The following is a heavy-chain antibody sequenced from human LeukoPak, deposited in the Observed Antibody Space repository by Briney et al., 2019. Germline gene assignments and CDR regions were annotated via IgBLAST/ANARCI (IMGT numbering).Heavy chain of an antibody. CDR3: SVNYCSGGSCYML. CDR2: IRSKANSYAT. Sequence: GGSLRLSCAASGFTFSGSVMHWVRQASGKGLEWVGRIRSKANSYATAYAASVKGRFTISRDDSKNTAYLQMNSLKTEDTAVYYCSVNYCSGGSCYMLWGQGTLVAVSS. CDR1: GFTFSGSV. J-gene: IGHJ4*02. V-gene: IGHV3-73*01. D-gene: IGHD2-15*01.